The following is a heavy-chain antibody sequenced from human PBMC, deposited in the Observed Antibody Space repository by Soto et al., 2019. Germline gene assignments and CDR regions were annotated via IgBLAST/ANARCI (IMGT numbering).Heavy chain of an antibody. CDR3: ASAQYYYDSSGYYLYYGMDV. CDR1: GYTFTGYA. Sequence: ASVKVSCKASGYTFTGYAMHWVRQAPGQRLEWMGWINAGNGNTKYSQKFQGRVTITRDTSASTAYMELSSLRSEDTAAYYCASAQYYYDSSGYYLYYGMDVWGQGTTVNVSS. CDR2: INAGNGNT. V-gene: IGHV1-3*01. D-gene: IGHD3-22*01. J-gene: IGHJ6*02.